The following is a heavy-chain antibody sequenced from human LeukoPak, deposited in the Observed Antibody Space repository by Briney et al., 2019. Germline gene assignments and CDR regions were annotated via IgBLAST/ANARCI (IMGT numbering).Heavy chain of an antibody. Sequence: GGSLRLSCAASGSSVGGNYIGWVRQAPGKGLEWVSMIYSDGSIFHADSVKGRFTMSRDNSRNTLDLQMNSLRVEDTAVYFCARDRRRLRGMNGDGDAFDIWGQGTMVTVSS. V-gene: IGHV3-53*01. CDR2: IYSDGSI. CDR1: GSSVGGNY. CDR3: ARDRRRLRGMNGDGDAFDI. D-gene: IGHD1-1*01. J-gene: IGHJ3*02.